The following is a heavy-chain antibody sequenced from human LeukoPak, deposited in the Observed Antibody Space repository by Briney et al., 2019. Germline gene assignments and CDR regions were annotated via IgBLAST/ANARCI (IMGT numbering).Heavy chain of an antibody. Sequence: PGRSLRLSCAASGFTFSSYAMSWVRQAPGKGLEWVSAISGSGGSTYYADSVKGRFTISRDNSKNTLYLQMNSLRAEDTAVYYCAKYKWLRLGSDYYYYYYGMDVWGQGTTVTVSS. V-gene: IGHV3-23*01. CDR2: ISGSGGST. CDR3: AKYKWLRLGSDYYYYYYGMDV. CDR1: GFTFSSYA. J-gene: IGHJ6*02. D-gene: IGHD5-12*01.